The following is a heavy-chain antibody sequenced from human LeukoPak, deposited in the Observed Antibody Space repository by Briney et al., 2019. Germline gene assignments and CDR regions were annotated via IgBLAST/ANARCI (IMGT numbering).Heavy chain of an antibody. CDR2: INHSGST. Sequence: SETLSLTCAVYGGSFSGYYWSWIRQPPGKGLEWIGEINHSGSTNYNPSLKSRVTISVDTSKNQFSLKLSSVTAADTAVYYCARLGPRVGFGYWSSTSCYRRANWIDPWGQGTLVTVSS. D-gene: IGHD2-2*03. CDR3: ARLGPRVGFGYWSSTSCYRRANWIDP. V-gene: IGHV4-34*01. CDR1: GGSFSGYY. J-gene: IGHJ5*02.